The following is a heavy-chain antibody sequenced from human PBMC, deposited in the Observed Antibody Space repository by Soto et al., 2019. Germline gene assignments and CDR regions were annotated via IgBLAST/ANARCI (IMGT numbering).Heavy chain of an antibody. V-gene: IGHV1-2*02. J-gene: IGHJ4*02. D-gene: IGHD6-6*01. Sequence: GSSVKVSCKASGYTFTGYYMHWVRQAPGQGLEWMGWINPNSGGTNYAQKFRGRVTMTRDTSISTAYMELSRLRSDDTAVYYCARAPHHSSSYYYWGQGTLVTAPQ. CDR2: INPNSGGT. CDR1: GYTFTGYY. CDR3: ARAPHHSSSYYY.